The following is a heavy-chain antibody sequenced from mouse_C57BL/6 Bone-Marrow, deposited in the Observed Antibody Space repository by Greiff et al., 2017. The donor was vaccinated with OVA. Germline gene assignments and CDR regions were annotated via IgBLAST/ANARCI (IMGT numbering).Heavy chain of an antibody. D-gene: IGHD1-1*01. CDR1: GYAFTNYL. J-gene: IGHJ2*01. Sequence: QVQLKQSGAELVRPGTSVKVSCKASGYAFTNYLIEWVKQRPGQGLEWIGVINPGSGGTNYNEKFKGKATLTADKSSSTAYMQLSSLTSEDSAVYFCARGGINYYGSSYGYFDYWGQGTTLTVSS. V-gene: IGHV1-54*01. CDR2: INPGSGGT. CDR3: ARGGINYYGSSYGYFDY.